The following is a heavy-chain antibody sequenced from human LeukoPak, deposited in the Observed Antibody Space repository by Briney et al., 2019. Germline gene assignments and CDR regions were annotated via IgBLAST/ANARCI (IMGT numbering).Heavy chain of an antibody. CDR1: GGSISGYY. V-gene: IGHV4-59*01. J-gene: IGHJ4*02. Sequence: SETLSLTCTVSGGSISGYYWSWFRQPQAKGLEWIGDIYYSGSTNYNPSLKRRVTISVDTSKNQFSLKLSSVTAADTAVYYCVRANHFDYWGQGTLVTVSS. CDR3: VRANHFDY. D-gene: IGHD1-14*01. CDR2: IYYSGST.